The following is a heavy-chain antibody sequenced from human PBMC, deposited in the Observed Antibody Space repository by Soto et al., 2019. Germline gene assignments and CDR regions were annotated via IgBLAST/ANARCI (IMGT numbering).Heavy chain of an antibody. CDR2: IGGLGSDT. CDR1: RFSFSDFA. Sequence: DVQLLESGGGLVQPGGSLTLSCAASRFSFSDFAMSWVRQAPGKGLEWVSSIGGLGSDTYYADPVKGRFTISRDNSKSTLYLQTDGLRDEDTAVYYCAKDAVPYNGKWDWFDSWGQGTLVIVS. CDR3: AKDAVPYNGKWDWFDS. D-gene: IGHD1-20*01. V-gene: IGHV3-23*01. J-gene: IGHJ5*01.